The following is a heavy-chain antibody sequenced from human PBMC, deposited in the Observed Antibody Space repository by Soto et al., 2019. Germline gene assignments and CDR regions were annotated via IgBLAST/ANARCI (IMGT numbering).Heavy chain of an antibody. CDR2: ISSSSSYI. Sequence: GGSLRLSCAASGFTFSSYSMNWVRQAPGKGLEWVSSISSSSSYIYYADSVKGRFTISRDNAKNSLYLQMNSLRAEDTAVYYCAKHPGIAAAGTLAYWGQGTLVTVSS. D-gene: IGHD6-13*01. J-gene: IGHJ4*02. V-gene: IGHV3-21*01. CDR3: AKHPGIAAAGTLAY. CDR1: GFTFSSYS.